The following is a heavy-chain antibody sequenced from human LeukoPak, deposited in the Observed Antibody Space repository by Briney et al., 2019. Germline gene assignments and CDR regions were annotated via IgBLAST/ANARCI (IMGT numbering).Heavy chain of an antibody. Sequence: PSETLSLTCTVAGGSISSYYWSWIRQPPGKGLEWIGYIYYSGSTNYNPSLKSRVTISVDTSKNQFSLKLSSVTAADTAVYYCTRHGYSSGSLAWFDPWGQGTQVTVSS. CDR1: GGSISSYY. D-gene: IGHD6-19*01. V-gene: IGHV4-59*01. CDR2: IYYSGST. J-gene: IGHJ5*02. CDR3: TRHGYSSGSLAWFDP.